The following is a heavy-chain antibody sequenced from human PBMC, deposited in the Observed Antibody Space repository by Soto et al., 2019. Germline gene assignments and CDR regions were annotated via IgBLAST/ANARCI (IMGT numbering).Heavy chain of an antibody. V-gene: IGHV3-15*07. CDR2: IKSKTDGGTT. Sequence: GGSLRLSCAASGFTFSNAWMNWVRQAPGKGLEWVGRIKSKTDGGTTDYAAPVKGRFTISRDDSKNTLYLQMNSLKTEDTAVYYCTTGYYGSGSYVYYYGMDVWGQGTTVTVSS. CDR3: TTGYYGSGSYVYYYGMDV. D-gene: IGHD3-10*01. J-gene: IGHJ6*02. CDR1: GFTFSNAW.